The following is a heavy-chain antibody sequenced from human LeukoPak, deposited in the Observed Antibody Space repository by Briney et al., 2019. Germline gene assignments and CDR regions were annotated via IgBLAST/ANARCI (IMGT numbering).Heavy chain of an antibody. V-gene: IGHV4-59*08. Sequence: SETLSLTCTVSGVTISSYYWSWIRQAPGKGLEWIEYIYYSGSTNYNPSLKSRVNISVDTAKNQFSLKLSAVTAADTAVYYCASAYITMKNWFDPWGQGTLVTVSS. D-gene: IGHD3-22*01. CDR3: ASAYITMKNWFDP. CDR2: IYYSGST. J-gene: IGHJ5*02. CDR1: GVTISSYY.